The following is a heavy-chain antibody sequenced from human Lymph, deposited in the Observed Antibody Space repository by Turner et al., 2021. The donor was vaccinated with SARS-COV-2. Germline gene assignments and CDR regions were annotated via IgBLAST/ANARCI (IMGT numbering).Heavy chain of an antibody. CDR2: MDPNSGNT. Sequence: QVPLVQSGAEVQKPGASVQVSCMASGYTFTRYDINWVRQATGQGLEWMGWMDPNSGNTGYAQKFQGRVTMTRNTSISTAYMELSSLRSEDTAVYYCARAAQLTVWFDPWGQGTLVTVSS. D-gene: IGHD3-9*01. CDR1: GYTFTRYD. J-gene: IGHJ5*02. CDR3: ARAAQLTVWFDP. V-gene: IGHV1-8*01.